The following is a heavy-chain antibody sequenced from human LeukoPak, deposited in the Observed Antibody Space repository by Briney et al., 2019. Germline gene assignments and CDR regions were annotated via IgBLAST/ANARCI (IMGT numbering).Heavy chain of an antibody. CDR3: ARVVYCGGDCYPDY. CDR1: GGSISSYY. CDR2: IYYSGST. V-gene: IGHV4-59*01. D-gene: IGHD2-21*02. Sequence: SETLSLTCTVSGGSISSYYWSWIRQPPGKGLEWIGYIYYSGSTNYNPSLKSRVTISVDTSKNQFSLKLSSVTAADTDVYYCARVVYCGGDCYPDYWGQGTRVTVSS. J-gene: IGHJ4*02.